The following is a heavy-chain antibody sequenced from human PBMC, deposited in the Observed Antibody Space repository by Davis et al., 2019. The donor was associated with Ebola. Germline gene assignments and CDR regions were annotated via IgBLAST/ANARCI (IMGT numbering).Heavy chain of an antibody. Sequence: SETLSLTCTVSGGSISSYYWSWIRQPPGKGLEWIGYIYYSGSTNYNPSLKSRVTISVDTSKNQFSLKLSSVTAVDTAVYYCARAAITGIVVVPAALEYYFDYWGQGTLVTVSS. CDR1: GGSISSYY. J-gene: IGHJ4*02. CDR2: IYYSGST. V-gene: IGHV4-59*12. CDR3: ARAAITGIVVVPAALEYYFDY. D-gene: IGHD2-2*01.